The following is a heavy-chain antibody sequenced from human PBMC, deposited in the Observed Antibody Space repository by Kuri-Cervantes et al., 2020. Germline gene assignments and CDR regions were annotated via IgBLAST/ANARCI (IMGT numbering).Heavy chain of an antibody. V-gene: IGHV3-23*01. CDR1: GFTFSSYA. D-gene: IGHD2-21*01. CDR2: ISGSGGST. CDR3: ARDHSEGGDCYYCYYYYYMDV. J-gene: IGHJ6*03. Sequence: GGSLRLSCAASGFTFSSYAMSWVRQAPGKGLEWVSAISGSGGSTYYADSVKGRFTISRDNGKNSLYLQMNSLRAEDTAVYYCARDHSEGGDCYYCYYYYYMDVWGKGTTVTVSS.